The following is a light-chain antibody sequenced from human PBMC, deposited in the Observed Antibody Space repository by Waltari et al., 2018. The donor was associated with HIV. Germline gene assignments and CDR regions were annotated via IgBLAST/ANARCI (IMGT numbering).Light chain of an antibody. V-gene: IGLV7-46*01. CDR3: LLSYSGGPWV. CDR1: TGAVTSGHY. J-gene: IGLJ3*02. CDR2: DTK. Sequence: QAVVTQEPSLTVSPGDTVTLTCGSSTGAVTSGHYPYWFQQKPGQAPTTVIYDTKNKPSWTPARFSVSLVGDKAALTLSGAQPEDEADYYCLLSYSGGPWVFGGGTKLTVL.